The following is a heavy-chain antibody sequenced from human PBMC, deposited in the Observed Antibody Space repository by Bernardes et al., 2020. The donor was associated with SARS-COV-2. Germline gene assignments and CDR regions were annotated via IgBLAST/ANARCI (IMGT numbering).Heavy chain of an antibody. CDR3: AREGTAMVTSGSDY. Sequence: GGSLRLSCAASGFTVSSYGMHWVRQAPGKGLEWVAVIWNDGSNKYYEDSVKGRFTLSRDNSKNTVYLQMNSLRAEDTAVYYCAREGTAMVTSGSDYWGQGTLIT. J-gene: IGHJ4*02. V-gene: IGHV3-33*08. CDR1: GFTVSSYG. CDR2: IWNDGSNK. D-gene: IGHD5-18*01.